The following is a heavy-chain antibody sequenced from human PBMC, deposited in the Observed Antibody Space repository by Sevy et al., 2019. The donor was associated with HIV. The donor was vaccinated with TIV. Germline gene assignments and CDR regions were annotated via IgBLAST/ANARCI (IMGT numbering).Heavy chain of an antibody. CDR3: TTDAHDYSTYPSPYFFDY. Sequence: GGSLRLSCAASGFTFSSYWMSWVRQAPGKGLEWVANIKQDGSEKYYVDSVKGRFTISRDNAKNSLYLQMNSLRAEDTAFYYCTTDAHDYSTYPSPYFFDYWGQGTLVTVSS. CDR1: GFTFSSYW. D-gene: IGHD4-4*01. J-gene: IGHJ4*02. CDR2: IKQDGSEK. V-gene: IGHV3-7*03.